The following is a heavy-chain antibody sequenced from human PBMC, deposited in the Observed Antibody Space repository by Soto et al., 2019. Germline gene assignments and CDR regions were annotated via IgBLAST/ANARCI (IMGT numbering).Heavy chain of an antibody. V-gene: IGHV3-73*01. D-gene: IGHD2-15*01. CDR2: IRSKTNNYAT. CDR3: TRHAGGQVEHSFYYYLMDV. J-gene: IGHJ6*03. CDR1: GFPLSDSA. Sequence: EVQLVKSGGGLVQPGGSLKLACLASGFPLSDSAIHWVRKASGKGLEWVGRIRSKTNNYATTYGAPVRGRFTLSRDDSKNTAYLQMNNLESEDAAVYYCTRHAGGQVEHSFYYYLMDVCGKGTTVSV.